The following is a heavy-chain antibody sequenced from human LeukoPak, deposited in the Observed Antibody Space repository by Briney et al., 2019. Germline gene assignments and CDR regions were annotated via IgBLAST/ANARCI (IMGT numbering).Heavy chain of an antibody. J-gene: IGHJ5*02. V-gene: IGHV3-23*01. CDR1: RFTFSSYA. Sequence: GGSLRLSCAASRFTFSSYAMSWVRQAPGKGLEWVSAISGSGGSTYYADSVKGRFTISRDNSKNTLYLQMNSLRAEDTAVYYCAKDQDVDTAMVHPANWFDPWGQGTLVTVSS. D-gene: IGHD5-18*01. CDR2: ISGSGGST. CDR3: AKDQDVDTAMVHPANWFDP.